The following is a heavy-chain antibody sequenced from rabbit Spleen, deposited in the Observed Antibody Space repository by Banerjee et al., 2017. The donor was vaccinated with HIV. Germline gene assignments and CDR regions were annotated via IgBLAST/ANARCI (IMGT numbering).Heavy chain of an antibody. V-gene: IGHV1S45*01. Sequence: LEESGGGLVKPGGTLTLTCTVSGFSFSSNWICWVRQAPGKGLEWIACIDTNDGDTDYANWPKGRFTISKTSSTTVTLQMTSLTAADTATYLCARDLAGIIGWNFGLRGQGTLVTVS. CDR1: GFSFSSNW. D-gene: IGHD4-1*01. CDR3: ARDLAGIIGWNFGL. J-gene: IGHJ4*01. CDR2: IDTNDGDT.